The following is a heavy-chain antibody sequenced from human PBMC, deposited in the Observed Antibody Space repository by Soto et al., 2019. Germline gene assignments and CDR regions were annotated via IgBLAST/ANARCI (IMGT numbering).Heavy chain of an antibody. D-gene: IGHD6-13*01. CDR3: AHGRIAAAGLDY. J-gene: IGHJ4*02. Sequence: QITLKESGPTLVKPTQTLTLTCTFSGFSLSTSGVGVGWIRQPPGKALEWLALIYWDDDKRCSPSLKSRLTITKDTSKNQVVLTMTNMDPVDTATYYCAHGRIAAAGLDYWGQGTLVTVSS. CDR1: GFSLSTSGVG. V-gene: IGHV2-5*02. CDR2: IYWDDDK.